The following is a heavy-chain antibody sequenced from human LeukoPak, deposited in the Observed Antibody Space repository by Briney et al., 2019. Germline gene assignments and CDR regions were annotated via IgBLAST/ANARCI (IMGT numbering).Heavy chain of an antibody. J-gene: IGHJ6*03. V-gene: IGHV3-21*01. CDR2: ISSSSSSYI. D-gene: IGHD3-22*01. CDR1: GFTFSSYS. CDR3: AKDPSRITMIVVVITSGYMDV. Sequence: GGSLRLSCAASGFTFSSYSMNWVRQAPGKGLEWVSSISSSSSSYIYYADSVKGRFTISRDNAKNSLYLQMNSLRAEDTAVYYCAKDPSRITMIVVVITSGYMDVWGKGTTVTVSS.